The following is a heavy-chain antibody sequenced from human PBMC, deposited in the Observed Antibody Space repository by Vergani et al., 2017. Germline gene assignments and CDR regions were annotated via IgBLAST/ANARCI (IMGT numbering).Heavy chain of an antibody. Sequence: QVQLVQSGAEVKKPGASVKVSCKASGYTFTSYYMHWVRQAPGQGLEWRGRINPSGGSTSYTQKFQGTVTMTRDTSTSTVYMELSSLRSEDTAVYYCASASMVATVFDYWGQGTLVTVSS. CDR2: INPSGGST. CDR3: ASASMVATVFDY. J-gene: IGHJ4*02. CDR1: GYTFTSYY. V-gene: IGHV1-46*01. D-gene: IGHD5-12*01.